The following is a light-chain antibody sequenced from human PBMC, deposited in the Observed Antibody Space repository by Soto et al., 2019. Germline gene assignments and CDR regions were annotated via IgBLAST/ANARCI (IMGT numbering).Light chain of an antibody. CDR1: SSDIGGYNF. CDR3: SSYKTSSTQV. V-gene: IGLV2-14*03. CDR2: DVT. J-gene: IGLJ1*01. Sequence: QSVLTQPASVSGSPGQSITISCNGTSSDIGGYNFVSWYQQHPGKAPKLMIYDVTNRPSGVSNRFSGSKSGNTASLTISGLQAEDEADYYCSSYKTSSTQVFGTGNKVTVL.